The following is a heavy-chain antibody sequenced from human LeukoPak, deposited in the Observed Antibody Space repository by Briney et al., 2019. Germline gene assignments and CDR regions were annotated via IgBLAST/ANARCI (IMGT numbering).Heavy chain of an antibody. CDR3: ARQSAPGERPLVRGVIVYYYYMDV. J-gene: IGHJ6*03. CDR1: GFTFSSYW. Sequence: PGGSLRLSCAASGFTFSSYWMSWVRQAPGKGLEWVANIKQDGSEKYYVDSVKGRFTISRDNAKNSLYLQMNSLRAEDTAVYYCARQSAPGERPLVRGVIVYYYYMDVWGKGTTVTVSS. CDR2: IKQDGSEK. V-gene: IGHV3-7*01. D-gene: IGHD3-10*01.